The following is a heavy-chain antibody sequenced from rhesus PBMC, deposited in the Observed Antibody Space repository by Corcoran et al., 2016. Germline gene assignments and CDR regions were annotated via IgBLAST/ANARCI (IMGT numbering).Heavy chain of an antibody. D-gene: IGHD1-1*01. CDR3: ARVRAGTIGFDY. CDR2: ISGSSGST. Sequence: QVQLQESGPGLVKPSETLSLTCAVSGGSSSGYYWGWIRQPPGKGLEWIGYISGSSGSTDYNPSLKSRVTISTDTSKNQFSLKLSSVTAADTAVYYCARVRAGTIGFDYWGQGVLVTVSS. V-gene: IGHV4-165*01. J-gene: IGHJ4*01. CDR1: GGSSSGYY.